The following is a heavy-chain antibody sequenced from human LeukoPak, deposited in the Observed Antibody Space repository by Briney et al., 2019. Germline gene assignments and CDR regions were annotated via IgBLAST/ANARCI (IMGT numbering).Heavy chain of an antibody. V-gene: IGHV4-59*01. CDR3: ARQSISGSSLSYFDY. CDR1: GGSISSYY. Sequence: SETLSLTCTVSGGSISSYYWSWIRQPPGKGLEWIGNIYDSGSTNYNPSLKSRVTISVNTSKNQCSLKLSSVTAADTAVYYCARQSISGSSLSYFDYWGQGTLVNVSS. J-gene: IGHJ4*02. CDR2: IYDSGST. D-gene: IGHD3-22*01.